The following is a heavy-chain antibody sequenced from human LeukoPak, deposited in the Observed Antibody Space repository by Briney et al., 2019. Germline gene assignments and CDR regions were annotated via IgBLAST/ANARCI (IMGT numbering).Heavy chain of an antibody. CDR2: INPNSGGT. V-gene: IGHV1-2*02. D-gene: IGHD2-2*02. Sequence: ASVKVPCKASGYTFTGYFMHWVRQAPGQGLEWMGWINPNSGGTNYAQKFQGRVTMTRDTSISTAYRELSRLRSDDTAVYYCARVGAEYQLLYDQYYFDYWGQGTLVTVSS. J-gene: IGHJ4*02. CDR3: ARVGAEYQLLYDQYYFDY. CDR1: GYTFTGYF.